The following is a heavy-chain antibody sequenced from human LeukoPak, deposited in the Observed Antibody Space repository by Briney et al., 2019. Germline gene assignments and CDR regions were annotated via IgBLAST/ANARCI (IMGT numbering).Heavy chain of an antibody. CDR1: GFTFSSYG. J-gene: IGHJ2*01. Sequence: GGSLRLSCAASGFTFSSYGMHWVRQAPGKGLEWVAVISYDGSNKYYADSVKGRFTISRDNSKNTLYLQMNSLRAEDTAVYYCAKDLLGATDWYFDLWGRGTLVTVSS. CDR2: ISYDGSNK. V-gene: IGHV3-30*18. CDR3: AKDLLGATDWYFDL. D-gene: IGHD1-26*01.